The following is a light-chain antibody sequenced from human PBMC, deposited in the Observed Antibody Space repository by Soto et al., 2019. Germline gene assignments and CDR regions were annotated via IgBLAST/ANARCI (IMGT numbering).Light chain of an antibody. Sequence: IVLTQSPGSLSLSPGERATLYCRASQSVYNNYIAWYQHSPGQAPSDLIYGASTRSTGTPDRFSGSGSGTDFTLTSTRLEPEGSARYYCQQYGSSVTFVGATKVE. CDR2: GAS. CDR1: QSVYNNY. CDR3: QQYGSSVT. J-gene: IGKJ4*01. V-gene: IGKV3-20*01.